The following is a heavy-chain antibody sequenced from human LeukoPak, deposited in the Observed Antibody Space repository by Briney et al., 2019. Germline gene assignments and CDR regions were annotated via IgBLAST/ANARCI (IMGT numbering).Heavy chain of an antibody. CDR3: ARDGSWGDYQFYFYMDV. CDR1: GFTFRSFA. Sequence: GGSLRLSCEASGFTFRSFAMSWVRQAPGKGLEWLSGISASGHYIYHADSVKGRFTISRDNSKNTLYIEINSLRVEDTAVYYCARDGSWGDYQFYFYMDVWGKGTTVTVSS. D-gene: IGHD2-2*01. J-gene: IGHJ6*03. V-gene: IGHV3-23*01. CDR2: ISASGHYI.